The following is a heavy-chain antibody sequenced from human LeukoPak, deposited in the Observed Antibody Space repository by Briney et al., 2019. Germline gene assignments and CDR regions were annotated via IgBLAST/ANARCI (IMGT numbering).Heavy chain of an antibody. D-gene: IGHD1-26*01. CDR1: GYTFTSYG. CDR3: ARGVESGSYYYYYYYYMDV. V-gene: IGHV1-8*02. J-gene: IGHJ6*03. CDR2: MNPNSGNT. Sequence: GASVKVSCKASGYTFTSYGISWVRQATGQGLEWMGWMNPNSGNTGYAQKFQGRVTMTRNTSISTAYMELSSLRSEDTAVYYCARGVESGSYYYYYYYYMDVWGKGTTVTISS.